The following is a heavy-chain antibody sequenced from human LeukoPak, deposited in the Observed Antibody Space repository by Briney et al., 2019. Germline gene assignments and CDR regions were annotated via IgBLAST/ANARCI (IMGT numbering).Heavy chain of an antibody. J-gene: IGHJ4*02. CDR1: GGSISSYY. D-gene: IGHD5-18*01. CDR2: IYYSGST. CDR3: ARHSWDTAMVIFDY. Sequence: SETLSLTCTVSGGSISSYYWSWIRQPPGKGLEWLGYIYYSGSTNYNPSLKSRVTISVDTSKNQFSLKLSSVTAADTAVYYCARHSWDTAMVIFDYWGQGTLVTVSS. V-gene: IGHV4-59*08.